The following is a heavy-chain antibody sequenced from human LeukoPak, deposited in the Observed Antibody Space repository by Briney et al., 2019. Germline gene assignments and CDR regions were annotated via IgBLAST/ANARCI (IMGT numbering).Heavy chain of an antibody. CDR3: ARDAFRYEGGLGYSYDFDY. V-gene: IGHV4-30-2*01. CDR2: IYHSGST. J-gene: IGHJ4*02. Sequence: PSQTLSLTCTVSGGSISSGGYYWRWIRQPPGKGLEWIGYIYHSGSTYYNPPLKSRVTISVDRSKNQFSLKLSSVTAADTAVYYCARDAFRYEGGLGYSYDFDYWGQGTLVTVSS. CDR1: GGSISSGGYY. D-gene: IGHD5-18*01.